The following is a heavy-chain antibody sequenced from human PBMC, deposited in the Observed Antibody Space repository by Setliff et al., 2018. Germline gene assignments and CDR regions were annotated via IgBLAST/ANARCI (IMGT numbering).Heavy chain of an antibody. CDR1: GGSISSYY. D-gene: IGHD2-15*01. Sequence: PSETLSLTCTVSGGSISSYYWSWIRQPPWKGLEWIGYIYTSGSTTYNPSVKSRVTISLDTSKNHFSLKLDSVTAADTAIYYCARGLNSVSWTFAYWGQGSLVTVSS. CDR2: IYTSGST. CDR3: ARGLNSVSWTFAY. J-gene: IGHJ4*02. V-gene: IGHV4-4*08.